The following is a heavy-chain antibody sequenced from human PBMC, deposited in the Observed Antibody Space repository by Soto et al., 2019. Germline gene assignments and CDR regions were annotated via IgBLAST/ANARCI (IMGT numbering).Heavy chain of an antibody. Sequence: SETLSLTCAVSGGSISSGGYSWSWIRQPPGKGLEWVGYIYYSGSTNYNPSLKSRVTISADTSRNQFSLKLSSVTAADTAVYFCARATYYSDTGGSPPLDYWGQGTLVTVSS. D-gene: IGHD3-22*01. V-gene: IGHV4-61*08. J-gene: IGHJ4*02. CDR1: GGSISSGGYS. CDR3: ARATYYSDTGGSPPLDY. CDR2: IYYSGST.